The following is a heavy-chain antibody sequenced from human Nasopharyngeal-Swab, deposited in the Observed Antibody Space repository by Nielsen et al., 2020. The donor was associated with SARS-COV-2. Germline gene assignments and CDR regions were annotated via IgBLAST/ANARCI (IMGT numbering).Heavy chain of an antibody. CDR2: IVPALGLP. Sequence: SVKVSCKTSGDTFTNSAISWVRQAPGQGLEWMGGIVPALGLPNYAQKFRGRVTISADRSTTTPYLELSSLRSEDTAIYYCAREGEYGAYDAPDYWGQGTLVTVSS. CDR1: GDTFTNSA. V-gene: IGHV1-69*10. CDR3: AREGEYGAYDAPDY. J-gene: IGHJ4*02. D-gene: IGHD5-12*01.